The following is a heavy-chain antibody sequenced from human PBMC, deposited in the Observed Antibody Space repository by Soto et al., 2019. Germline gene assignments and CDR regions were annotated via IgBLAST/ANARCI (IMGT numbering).Heavy chain of an antibody. D-gene: IGHD2-15*01. V-gene: IGHV4-34*01. CDR2: INHSGST. CDR1: GGSFSGYY. Sequence: QVQLQQWGAGLLKPSETLSLTYAVYGGSFSGYYWSWIRQPPGKGLEWIGEINHSGSTNYNPSLKSRITISVDTSKSQFSLKLSSVTAADTAVYYCARRTRVVVVVAATAFDYWGQGTLVTVSS. J-gene: IGHJ4*02. CDR3: ARRTRVVVVVAATAFDY.